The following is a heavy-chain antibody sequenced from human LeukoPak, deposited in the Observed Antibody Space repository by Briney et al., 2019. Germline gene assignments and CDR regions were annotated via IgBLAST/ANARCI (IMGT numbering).Heavy chain of an antibody. Sequence: GGSLRLSCAASGFTFSSYSMNWVRQAPGEGLEWVSSISSSSSYIYYADSVKGRFTISRDNAKNSLYLQMNSLRAEDTTVYYCARVGSGIAAAGVPVGKLDYWGQGTLVTVSS. J-gene: IGHJ4*02. V-gene: IGHV3-21*01. CDR1: GFTFSSYS. CDR3: ARVGSGIAAAGVPVGKLDY. D-gene: IGHD6-13*01. CDR2: ISSSSSYI.